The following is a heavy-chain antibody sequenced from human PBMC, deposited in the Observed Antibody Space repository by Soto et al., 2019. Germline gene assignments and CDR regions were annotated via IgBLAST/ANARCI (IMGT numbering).Heavy chain of an antibody. V-gene: IGHV3-30*18. J-gene: IGHJ6*02. CDR3: AKVTGTSGMDV. CDR1: GFTFSSYG. D-gene: IGHD1-20*01. CDR2: ISYDGSNK. Sequence: AGGSLRLSCAASGFTFSSYGMHWVRQAPGKGLEWVAVISYDGSNKYYADSVKGRFTISRDNSKNTLYLQMNSLRAEDTAVYYCAKVTGTSGMDVWGQGTTVTVSS.